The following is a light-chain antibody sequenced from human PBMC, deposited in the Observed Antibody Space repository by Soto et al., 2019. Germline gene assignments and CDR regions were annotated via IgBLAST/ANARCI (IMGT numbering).Light chain of an antibody. Sequence: EVVVTQAAASVSASPDDRVTISCSASQNIRSSLAWYQQRPGQAPRLLIYDASTRATGIPPRFSGGGSGTEFTVTISSLQSEDFAIYYCQQYDIWPPYTFGQGTKVDI. V-gene: IGKV3-15*01. CDR3: QQYDIWPPYT. CDR1: QNIRSS. CDR2: DAS. J-gene: IGKJ2*01.